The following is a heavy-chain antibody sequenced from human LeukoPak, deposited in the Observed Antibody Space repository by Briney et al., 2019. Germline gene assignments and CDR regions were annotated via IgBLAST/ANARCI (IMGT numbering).Heavy chain of an antibody. CDR2: ISGNNDNP. CDR1: GYTFSNFG. V-gene: IGHV1-18*01. CDR3: ARDGTSTDDY. J-gene: IGHJ4*02. Sequence: ASVWVSCKTSGYTFSNFGINWVRQAPGHGLEWMGWISGNNDNPNYGQKFQGRFAVTTDSSTTTAYMELRNLTFDDTAVYYCARDGTSTDDYWGQGTLVTVSS. D-gene: IGHD2-2*01.